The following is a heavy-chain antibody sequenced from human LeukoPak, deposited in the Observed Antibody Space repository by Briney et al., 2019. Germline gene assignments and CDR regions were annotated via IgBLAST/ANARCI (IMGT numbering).Heavy chain of an antibody. CDR1: GFTVSSNY. J-gene: IGHJ3*02. CDR3: GRSSSWYDAFDM. Sequence: GGSLRLSCAASGFTVSSNYMSWVRHAPGKGLEWVSVIYSGGSTYYADSVKGRFTISRDNSKNKLYLQMNSLRAEDTAVYYCGRSSSWYDAFDMWGQGTMVTVSS. V-gene: IGHV3-53*01. D-gene: IGHD6-13*01. CDR2: IYSGGST.